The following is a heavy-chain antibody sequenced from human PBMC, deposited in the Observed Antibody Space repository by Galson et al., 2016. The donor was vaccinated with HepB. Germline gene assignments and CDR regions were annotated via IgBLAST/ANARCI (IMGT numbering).Heavy chain of an antibody. Sequence: SLRLSCAASGLAFGSHWLHCVRPVPGKGLVWVSRINSDGTISNYADSVKGRFTISRADAKNAVYLQMNSRRAEDTAVYYGARGGHHPYLDFWGQGALVTVSS. CDR1: GLAFGSHW. CDR3: ARGGHHPYLDF. CDR2: INSDGTIS. V-gene: IGHV3-74*01. J-gene: IGHJ1*01. D-gene: IGHD2-15*01.